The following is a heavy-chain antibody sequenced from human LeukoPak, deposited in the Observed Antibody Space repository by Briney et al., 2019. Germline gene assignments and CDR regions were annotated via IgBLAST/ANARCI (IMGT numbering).Heavy chain of an antibody. CDR2: ISYDGSNK. J-gene: IGHJ4*02. Sequence: GGSLRLSCAASGFTFSSYAMHWVRQAPGKGLEWVAVISYDGSNKYYADSVKGRFTISRDNSKNTLYLQMNSLRAEDTAVYYCARDLITMVRGVTKSFDYWGQGTLVTVPS. CDR3: ARDLITMVRGVTKSFDY. V-gene: IGHV3-30*04. CDR1: GFTFSSYA. D-gene: IGHD3-10*01.